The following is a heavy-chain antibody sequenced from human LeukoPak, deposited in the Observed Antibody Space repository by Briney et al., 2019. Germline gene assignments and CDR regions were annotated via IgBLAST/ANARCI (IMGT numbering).Heavy chain of an antibody. CDR2: IFRTGST. Sequence: PSETLSLTCAVSGGSIDSSSYYWGWIRQPPGKGLEWIGSIFRTGSTYYSASLKSRVSTSVDTSKNHIALKLTSVTASDTAVYFCARRVGFYGSGSLNYFDPWGQGILVSVS. CDR1: GGSIDSSSYY. D-gene: IGHD3-10*01. CDR3: ARRVGFYGSGSLNYFDP. V-gene: IGHV4-39*02. J-gene: IGHJ5*01.